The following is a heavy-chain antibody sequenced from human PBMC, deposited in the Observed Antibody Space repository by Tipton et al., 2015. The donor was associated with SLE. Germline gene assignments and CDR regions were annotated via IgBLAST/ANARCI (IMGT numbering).Heavy chain of an antibody. CDR1: GYSFTNYW. CDR3: ARGHGLDF. CDR2: IYPGDSDT. Sequence: QLVQSGAEVKKPGESLKISCKASGYSFTNYWIAWVRQQPGKGLEWMGIIYPGDSDTRYSPSFQGQVTISADRSITTAYLQWRSLKASDSAMYYCARGHGLDFWGQGTLVSVSS. V-gene: IGHV5-51*03. J-gene: IGHJ4*02.